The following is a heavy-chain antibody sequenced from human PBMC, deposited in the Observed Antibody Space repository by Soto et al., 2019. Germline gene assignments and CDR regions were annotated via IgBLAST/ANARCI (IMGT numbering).Heavy chain of an antibody. J-gene: IGHJ6*02. Sequence: GASVKVSCKAPCYTFTRYGISWVRQAPGQGLEWMGWISGYNGDTNYAQKFQGRVSMTIDTSTTTAYMELRSLTSDDTAVYYCAKNGQPPYYYYGLDVWGQGTKVTVSS. D-gene: IGHD2-8*01. CDR1: CYTFTRYG. CDR2: ISGYNGDT. V-gene: IGHV1-18*01. CDR3: AKNGQPPYYYYGLDV.